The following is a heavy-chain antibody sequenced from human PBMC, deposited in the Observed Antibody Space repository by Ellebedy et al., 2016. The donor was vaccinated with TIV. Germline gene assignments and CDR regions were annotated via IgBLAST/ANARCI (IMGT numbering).Heavy chain of an antibody. Sequence: SETLSLTXAVYGGSFSGYYWSWIRQPPGKGLEWIGEINHSGSTNYNPSLKSRVTISVDTSKNQFSLKLSSVTAADTAVYYCARDGGKWLLNAFDIWGQGTMVTVSS. CDR1: GGSFSGYY. D-gene: IGHD3-22*01. CDR2: INHSGST. V-gene: IGHV4-34*01. J-gene: IGHJ3*02. CDR3: ARDGGKWLLNAFDI.